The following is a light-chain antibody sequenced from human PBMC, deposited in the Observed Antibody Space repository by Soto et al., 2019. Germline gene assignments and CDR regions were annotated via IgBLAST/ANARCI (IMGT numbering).Light chain of an antibody. J-gene: IGLJ1*01. V-gene: IGLV1-47*01. CDR3: AAWDGSMSGLYV. CDR2: RND. Sequence: QSVLTQPPSASGTPGQRVTISCSGSSSNIGRNYVYWYQQLPGTAPKLLIYRNDQRPSGVPDRLSGSKSGTSASLAISGLRSEDEADYYCAAWDGSMSGLYVFGTGTKVTVL. CDR1: SSNIGRNY.